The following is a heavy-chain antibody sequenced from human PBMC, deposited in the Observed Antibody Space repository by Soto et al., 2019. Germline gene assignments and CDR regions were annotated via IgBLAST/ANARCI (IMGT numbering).Heavy chain of an antibody. V-gene: IGHV3-23*01. D-gene: IGHD3-10*01. Sequence: RVAALRLGCAASGLSWSSYAMRWVRQAQGKGLEWVSAISGSGGSTYYADSVKGRFTISRDNSKNTLYLQMNSLRAEDTAVYYCAKDRGVRGVIPYPVDYWGQGTLVTVSS. CDR3: AKDRGVRGVIPYPVDY. CDR2: ISGSGGST. J-gene: IGHJ4*02. CDR1: GLSWSSYA.